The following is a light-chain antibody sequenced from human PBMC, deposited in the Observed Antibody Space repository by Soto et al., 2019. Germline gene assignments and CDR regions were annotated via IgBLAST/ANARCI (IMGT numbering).Light chain of an antibody. Sequence: EIVLTQSPGTLSLSPGERATLSCRASQSVSNNYLAWYQQKPGQAPRLLIYDASNRATGIPARFSGSGSGTEFSFTVTSLQSEDFAVYYCQQYDQWPITFGQGTRLEIK. CDR1: QSVSNN. CDR3: QQYDQWPIT. CDR2: DAS. J-gene: IGKJ5*01. V-gene: IGKV3D-15*01.